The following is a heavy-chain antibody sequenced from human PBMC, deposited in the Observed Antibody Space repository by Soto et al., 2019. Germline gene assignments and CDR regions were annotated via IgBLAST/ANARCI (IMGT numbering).Heavy chain of an antibody. D-gene: IGHD3-3*01. Sequence: ASVKVSCKASGGTFSSYAISWVRQAPGQGREWMGGMNPNSGNTGYSQKFQGRVTLTRNTSISTAYMELSSLRSEDTAVYYCARAPSLTVFGVVIIAYYGMDVWGQGXTVTVSS. CDR2: MNPNSGNT. CDR1: GGTFSSYA. V-gene: IGHV1-8*02. J-gene: IGHJ6*02. CDR3: ARAPSLTVFGVVIIAYYGMDV.